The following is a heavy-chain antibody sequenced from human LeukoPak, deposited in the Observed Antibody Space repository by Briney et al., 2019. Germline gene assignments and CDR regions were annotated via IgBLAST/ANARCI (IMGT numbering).Heavy chain of an antibody. Sequence: PSETLSLTCAVYGGSFSGYFWSWIRQPPGKGLEWIGYIYYSGSTNYNPSLKSRVTISVDTSKNQFSLKLSSVTAADTAVYYCVATTVTGIDYWGQGTLVTVSS. V-gene: IGHV4-59*01. CDR1: GGSFSGYF. D-gene: IGHD4-17*01. CDR2: IYYSGST. J-gene: IGHJ4*02. CDR3: VATTVTGIDY.